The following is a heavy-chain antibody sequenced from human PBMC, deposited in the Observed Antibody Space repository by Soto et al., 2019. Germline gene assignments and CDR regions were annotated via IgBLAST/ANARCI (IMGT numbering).Heavy chain of an antibody. CDR1: GGTFSSYA. D-gene: IGHD5-12*01. Sequence: QVQLVQSGAEVKKPGSSVEVSCKASGGTFSSYAISWVRQAPGQGLEWMGGIIPIFGTANYAQKFQGRVTITADESTSTAYMELSSLRSEDTAVYYCANIRGYSGYDKYYYYYYGMDVWGQGTTVTVSS. V-gene: IGHV1-69*01. CDR2: IIPIFGTA. CDR3: ANIRGYSGYDKYYYYYYGMDV. J-gene: IGHJ6*02.